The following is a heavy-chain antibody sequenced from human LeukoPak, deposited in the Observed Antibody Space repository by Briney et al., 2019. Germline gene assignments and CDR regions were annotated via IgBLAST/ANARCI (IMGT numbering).Heavy chain of an antibody. V-gene: IGHV1-2*02. D-gene: IGHD4/OR15-4a*01. Sequence: ASVKVSCKASGCTFTGYYMHWVRQAPGQGLEWMGWINPNSGGTNYAQKFQGRVTMTRDTSISTAYMELSRLRSDDTAVYYRARDLSNYAFDIWGQGTMVTVSS. J-gene: IGHJ3*02. CDR1: GCTFTGYY. CDR3: ARDLSNYAFDI. CDR2: INPNSGGT.